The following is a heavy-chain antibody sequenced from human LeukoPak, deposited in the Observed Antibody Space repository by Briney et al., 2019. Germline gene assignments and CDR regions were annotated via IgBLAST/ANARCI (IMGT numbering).Heavy chain of an antibody. Sequence: SETLSLTCTVSGGSISTSYWNWIRQPTGKGLEWIGRIYISGSPKYNPSLKSRATMSVDTSKNHFSLKLRSVTAADTAVYYCAKATAGVEATTGFDSWGHGTLVTVAS. CDR1: GGSISTSY. D-gene: IGHD1-26*01. CDR2: IYISGSP. V-gene: IGHV4-4*07. CDR3: AKATAGVEATTGFDS. J-gene: IGHJ5*01.